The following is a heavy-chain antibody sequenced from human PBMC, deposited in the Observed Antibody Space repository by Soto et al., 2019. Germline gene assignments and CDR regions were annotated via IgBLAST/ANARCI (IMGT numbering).Heavy chain of an antibody. J-gene: IGHJ4*02. CDR2: ISSCGSLT. CDR1: GFTFSRYS. CDR3: ARDRSPGSIRGVIRQTDFDC. Sequence: HPGGSLRLSCAASGFTFSRYSINWVRQAPGKGLEWVSYISSCGSLTNYADSVKGRFTISRDNAKNSLYLQMNSLRAEDTAVYYCARDRSPGSIRGVIRQTDFDCWGQGTLVTVSS. V-gene: IGHV3-48*01. D-gene: IGHD3-10*01.